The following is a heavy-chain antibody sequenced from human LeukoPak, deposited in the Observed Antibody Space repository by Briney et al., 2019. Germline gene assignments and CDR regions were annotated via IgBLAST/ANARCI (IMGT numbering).Heavy chain of an antibody. CDR2: IWYDGSNK. V-gene: IGHV3-33*01. J-gene: IGHJ4*02. CDR1: GFTFSSYG. Sequence: GGSLRLSCAASGFTFSSYGMHWVRQAPGKGLEWVAVIWYDGSNKYYADSVKGRFTISRDNSKNTLYLQMNSLRAEDTAVYYCARDLCGGDCRVFDYWGQGTLVTVSS. CDR3: ARDLCGGDCRVFDY. D-gene: IGHD2-21*02.